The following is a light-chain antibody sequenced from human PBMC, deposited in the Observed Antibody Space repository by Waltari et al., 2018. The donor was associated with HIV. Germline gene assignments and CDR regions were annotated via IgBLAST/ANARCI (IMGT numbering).Light chain of an antibody. Sequence: DIVMTQSPDSLPVSLGERATINCKSSQSVLYSSNNKNYLAWYQQRPGQAPKLLIYWASTRESGVPDRFSGSGSGTDFTLTISSLQAEDAAVYYCQQYDSTPLTFGGGTKVEI. CDR1: QSVLYSSNNKNY. CDR3: QQYDSTPLT. V-gene: IGKV4-1*01. J-gene: IGKJ4*01. CDR2: WAS.